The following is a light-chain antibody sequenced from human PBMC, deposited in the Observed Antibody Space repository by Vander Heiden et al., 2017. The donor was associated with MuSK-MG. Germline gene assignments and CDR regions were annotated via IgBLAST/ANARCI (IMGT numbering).Light chain of an antibody. CDR1: SLRSYY. J-gene: IGLJ2*01. CDR2: GKN. V-gene: IGLV3-19*01. Sequence: SSELTQDPAVSVALGQTVRITCQGDSLRSYYASWYQQKPGQAPVLVIYGKNNRPSGIPDRFSGSISGNTASLTITGAQAEDEADYYCNSRDSSGNHHVVFGGGTKLTVL. CDR3: NSRDSSGNHHVV.